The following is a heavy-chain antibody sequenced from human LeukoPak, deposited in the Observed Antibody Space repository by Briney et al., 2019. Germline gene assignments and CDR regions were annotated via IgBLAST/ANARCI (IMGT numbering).Heavy chain of an antibody. V-gene: IGHV4-39*07. D-gene: IGHD3-10*01. J-gene: IGHJ5*02. CDR2: IYYSGST. Sequence: SETLSLTCTVSGGSISSSSYYWGWIRQPPGKGLEWIGSIYYSGSTYYNPSLKSRVTISVDTSKNQFSLKLSSVTAADTAVYYCASSSGVRGPNWFDPWGQGTLVTVSS. CDR1: GGSISSSSYY. CDR3: ASSSGVRGPNWFDP.